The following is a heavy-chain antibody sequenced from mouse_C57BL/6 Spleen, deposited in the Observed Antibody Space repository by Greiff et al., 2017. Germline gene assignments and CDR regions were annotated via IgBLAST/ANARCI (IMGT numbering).Heavy chain of an antibody. CDR2: ISSCGSYT. CDR3: ARLEDDYGSSWCAY. V-gene: IGHV5-6*01. Sequence: EVHLVESGGDLVKPGGSLKLSCAASGFTFSSYGMSWVRQTPDKRLEWVATISSCGSYTYYPDSVKGRFTLSRDNAKNTLYLQMSSLKSEDTAMYYCARLEDDYGSSWCAYWGQGTLVTVSA. CDR1: GFTFSSYG. J-gene: IGHJ3*01. D-gene: IGHD1-1*01.